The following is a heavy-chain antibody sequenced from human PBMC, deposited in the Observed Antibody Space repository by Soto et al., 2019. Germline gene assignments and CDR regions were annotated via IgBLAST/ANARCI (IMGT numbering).Heavy chain of an antibody. Sequence: QVQLVESGGGVVQPGRSLRLSCAASGFTFSSYGMHWVRQAPGKGLEWVAVIWYDGSNKYYAESVKGRFTISRDNSKNTLYLQMNSLRDEDTAVYYCARGGTWGSESYYHDYFDYWGQGTLVTVSS. V-gene: IGHV3-33*01. CDR1: GFTFSSYG. D-gene: IGHD3-10*01. CDR2: IWYDGSNK. J-gene: IGHJ4*02. CDR3: ARGGTWGSESYYHDYFDY.